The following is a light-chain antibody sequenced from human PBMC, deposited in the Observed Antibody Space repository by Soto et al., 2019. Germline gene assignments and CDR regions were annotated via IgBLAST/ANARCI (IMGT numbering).Light chain of an antibody. Sequence: QSALTQPASVSGSPGQSITISCTGTSSDVGNYDYVSWYQQYPGKAPKLMIYAVSRRPSGVSNRFSGSKSGTTASLTISGLQAEDEADYYCTSYTPSSTYVFGTGTKVTVL. V-gene: IGLV2-14*03. CDR2: AVS. CDR3: TSYTPSSTYV. J-gene: IGLJ1*01. CDR1: SSDVGNYDY.